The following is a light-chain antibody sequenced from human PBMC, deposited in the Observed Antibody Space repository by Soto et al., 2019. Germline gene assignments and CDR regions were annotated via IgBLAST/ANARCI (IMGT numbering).Light chain of an antibody. CDR2: SAS. CDR3: QQANSFPLT. CDR1: LGISSW. Sequence: DIQMTQSPSSVSASVGDRVTITCRASLGISSWLGWYQQKAGKAPKVLIYSASTLQSGVSSRFSGSGSGTDFTRTISSLQPEDSATYYCQQANSFPLTFGGGTKVEIK. V-gene: IGKV1-12*01. J-gene: IGKJ4*01.